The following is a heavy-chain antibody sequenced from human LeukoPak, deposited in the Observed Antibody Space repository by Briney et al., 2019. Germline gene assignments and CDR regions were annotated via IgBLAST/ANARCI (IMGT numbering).Heavy chain of an antibody. CDR3: ARDNPDGYTYGHYYYYMDV. V-gene: IGHV4-4*07. J-gene: IGHJ6*03. Sequence: PSETLSLTCTVSGGSILSNYWTWIRQPAGKGLEWIGRIWSSGGIWSSGGANHNPSLESRITMSVDTSKNQIYRKLNSVTAADTAVYYCARDNPDGYTYGHYYYYMDVWGKGTTVTVSS. CDR1: GGSILSNY. D-gene: IGHD5-18*01. CDR2: IWSSGGIWSSGGA.